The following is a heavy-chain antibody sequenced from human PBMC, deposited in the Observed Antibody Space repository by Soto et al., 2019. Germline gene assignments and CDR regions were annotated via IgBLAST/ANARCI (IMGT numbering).Heavy chain of an antibody. J-gene: IGHJ3*02. Sequence: SQTLSLTCAISGDSVSSNSAAWNWIRQSPSRGLEWLGRTYYRSKWYNDYAVSVKSRITINPDTSKNQFSLQLNSVTPEDTAVYYCARAGGSIAAAGDAFDIWGQGTMVTVS. D-gene: IGHD6-13*01. CDR1: GDSVSSNSAA. CDR2: TYYRSKWYN. V-gene: IGHV6-1*01. CDR3: ARAGGSIAAAGDAFDI.